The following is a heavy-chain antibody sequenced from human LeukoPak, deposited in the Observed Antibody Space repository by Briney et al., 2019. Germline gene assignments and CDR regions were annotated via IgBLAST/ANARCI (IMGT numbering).Heavy chain of an antibody. J-gene: IGHJ4*02. CDR1: GFTFSVYG. D-gene: IGHD3-22*01. CDR2: ISYDGSYK. Sequence: PGGSLRLSCAASGFTFSVYGMHWVRQAPGKGLEWVAVISYDGSYKYYADSLKGRSTISRDNSRNTLYLQMNSLRAEGTAVYHCARESYYYDSSGYQRSLPGDYWGQGTLVTVSS. V-gene: IGHV3-30*03. CDR3: ARESYYYDSSGYQRSLPGDY.